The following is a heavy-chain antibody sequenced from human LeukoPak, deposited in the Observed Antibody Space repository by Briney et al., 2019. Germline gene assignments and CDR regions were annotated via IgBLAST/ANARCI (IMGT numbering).Heavy chain of an antibody. Sequence: ASVKVSCKASGYTXTGYYMHWVRQAPGQGLEWMGWINPNSGGTNYAQKFQGRVTMTRDTSISTAYMELSRLRSDDTAVYYCARDPLVRGVITLDYYYYGMDVWGQGTTVTVSS. CDR3: ARDPLVRGVITLDYYYYGMDV. J-gene: IGHJ6*02. V-gene: IGHV1-2*02. D-gene: IGHD3-10*01. CDR1: GYTXTGYY. CDR2: INPNSGGT.